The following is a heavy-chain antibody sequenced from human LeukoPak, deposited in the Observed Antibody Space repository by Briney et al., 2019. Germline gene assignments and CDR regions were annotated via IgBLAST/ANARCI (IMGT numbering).Heavy chain of an antibody. J-gene: IGHJ3*02. D-gene: IGHD6-25*01. CDR3: ARIHGSDAFDI. CDR1: GSTFSSYA. Sequence: GGSLRLSCAASGSTFSSYAMHWVRQAPGKGLEWVAVISYDGSNKYYADSVKGRFTISRDNSKNTLYLQMNSLRAEDTAVYYCARIHGSDAFDIWGQGTVVTVSS. V-gene: IGHV3-30*04. CDR2: ISYDGSNK.